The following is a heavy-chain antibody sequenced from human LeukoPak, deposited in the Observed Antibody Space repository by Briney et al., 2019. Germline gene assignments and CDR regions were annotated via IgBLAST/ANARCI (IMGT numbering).Heavy chain of an antibody. CDR1: GYTFTSYG. Sequence: ASVKVSCKASGYTFTSYGISWVRQAPGQGLEWMGWISAYSGNTNYAQKLQGRVTMTTDTSTSTAYMELRSLRSDDTAVYYCARHRPSPMVRGVITYYYGMDVWGQGTTVTVSS. D-gene: IGHD3-10*01. CDR3: ARHRPSPMVRGVITYYYGMDV. J-gene: IGHJ6*02. CDR2: ISAYSGNT. V-gene: IGHV1-18*01.